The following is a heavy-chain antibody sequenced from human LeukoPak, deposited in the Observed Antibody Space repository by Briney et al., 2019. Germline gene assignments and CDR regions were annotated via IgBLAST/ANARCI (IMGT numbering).Heavy chain of an antibody. J-gene: IGHJ4*02. D-gene: IGHD6-13*01. V-gene: IGHV4-34*01. Sequence: SETLSLTCVVYGESFSGYSWSWIRQPPGKGLEWIGEINQRRNTNYNPSLKSRVTISIDTSKNQFSLQLNSVTPEDTAVCYCARDQRAAGTWAPYYFDYWGQGTLVTVSS. CDR1: GESFSGYS. CDR3: ARDQRAAGTWAPYYFDY. CDR2: INQRRNT.